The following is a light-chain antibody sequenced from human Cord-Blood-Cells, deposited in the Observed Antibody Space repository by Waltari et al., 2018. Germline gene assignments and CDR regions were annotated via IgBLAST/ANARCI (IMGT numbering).Light chain of an antibody. J-gene: IGLJ3*02. V-gene: IGLV2-14*01. Sequence: QSALTQPASVSGSPGQSITISCTGTSSDVGGYNYVSWYQQHPGKAPKLMIYDVSNRPSGVSKRCSGSQSGNTASLTSSGLQAEDEADYYCSSYTSSSTRVFGGGTKLTVL. CDR3: SSYTSSSTRV. CDR1: SSDVGGYNY. CDR2: DVS.